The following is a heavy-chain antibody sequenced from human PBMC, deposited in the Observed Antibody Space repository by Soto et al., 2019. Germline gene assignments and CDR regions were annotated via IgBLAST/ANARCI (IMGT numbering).Heavy chain of an antibody. Sequence: PGGSLRLSCAASGFTFSSYWMSWVRQAPGKGLEWVANIKQDGSEKYYVDSVKGRFTISRDNAKNSLYLQMNSLRAEDTAVYYCARDLPTYYDILTGSQGAFDIWGQGTMVTVSS. V-gene: IGHV3-7*05. CDR1: GFTFSSYW. CDR2: IKQDGSEK. D-gene: IGHD3-9*01. J-gene: IGHJ3*02. CDR3: ARDLPTYYDILTGSQGAFDI.